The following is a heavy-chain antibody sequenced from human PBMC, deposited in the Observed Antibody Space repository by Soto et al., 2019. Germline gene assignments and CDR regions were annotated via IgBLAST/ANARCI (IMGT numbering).Heavy chain of an antibody. Sequence: GSLRLSCAASGFTFSSYEMNWVRQSPGKGLEWVSYISSSGSTIYYADSVKGRFTISRDNAKNSLYLQMNSLRAEDTAVYYCASKPEGSSWPPYYWGQGTPVTVSS. D-gene: IGHD6-13*01. CDR2: ISSSGSTI. CDR3: ASKPEGSSWPPYY. CDR1: GFTFSSYE. J-gene: IGHJ4*02. V-gene: IGHV3-48*03.